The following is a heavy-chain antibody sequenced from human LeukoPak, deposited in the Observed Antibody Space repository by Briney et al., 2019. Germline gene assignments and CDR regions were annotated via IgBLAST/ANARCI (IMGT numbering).Heavy chain of an antibody. V-gene: IGHV3-7*05. CDR1: GFSFSRYW. D-gene: IGHD4-17*01. CDR3: ASDIRCGDSDY. J-gene: IGHJ4*02. Sequence: GGPLRLPCAASGFSFSRYWMTWVPQAPGKGLKWVANIKEDGSEKNHVDSLKDRFTISRDDAKNSVFLQMNSLRAEDTAIYYCASDIRCGDSDYWGQGTLVTVSS. CDR2: IKEDGSEK.